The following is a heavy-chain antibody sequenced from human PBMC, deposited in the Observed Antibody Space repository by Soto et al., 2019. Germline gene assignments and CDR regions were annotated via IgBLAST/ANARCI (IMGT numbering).Heavy chain of an antibody. J-gene: IGHJ6*01. D-gene: IGHD4-4*01. CDR3: AKELQRGMDV. V-gene: IGHV1-2*02. CDR2: VHPNSGGT. CDR1: GYTFSVYH. Sequence: QVHLVQSGAEVKQPGASVKVSCKASGYTFSVYHMHWVRQAPGQGLEWMGWVHPNSGGTNYAQSFEGRVTMTRDTSINTAYMELSRLTSDDKAVYYGAKELQRGMDVWGQGTTVTVSS.